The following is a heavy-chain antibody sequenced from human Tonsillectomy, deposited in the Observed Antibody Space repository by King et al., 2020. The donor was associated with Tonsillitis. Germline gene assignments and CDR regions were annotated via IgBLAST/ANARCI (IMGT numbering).Heavy chain of an antibody. J-gene: IGHJ4*02. CDR3: ARDNVYTAMATAPYFDY. D-gene: IGHD5-18*01. CDR2: IYYSGST. Sequence: QLQESGPGLVKPSQTLSLTCTVSGGSISSGHYYWRWIRQPPGKGLEWIGYIYYSGSTYYNPSLKSRVTISVDTSKNQFSLKLSSVTAADTAVYYCARDNVYTAMATAPYFDYWGQGTLVTVSS. V-gene: IGHV4-30-4*01. CDR1: GGSISSGHYY.